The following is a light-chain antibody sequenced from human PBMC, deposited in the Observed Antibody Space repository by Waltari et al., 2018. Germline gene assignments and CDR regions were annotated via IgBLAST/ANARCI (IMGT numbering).Light chain of an antibody. J-gene: IGKJ1*01. CDR2: GAS. CDR1: QSVGRS. Sequence: EIVLTQSQGTLSWSPGERVTLSCRASQSVGRSLAWYQQKPGQAPRLLIYGASSRATGIPDRFSGSGSGTDFSLTISRLAPDDLAVYYCQHYVRLPVTFGQGTKVEI. CDR3: QHYVRLPVT. V-gene: IGKV3-20*01.